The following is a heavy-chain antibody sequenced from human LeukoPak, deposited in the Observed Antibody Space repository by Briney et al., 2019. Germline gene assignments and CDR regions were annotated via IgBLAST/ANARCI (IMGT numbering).Heavy chain of an antibody. D-gene: IGHD6-19*01. CDR1: GGSFSGYY. J-gene: IGHJ5*02. V-gene: IGHV4-34*01. CDR3: ARGQPGVSPVSGTIPGPNWFDP. Sequence: SETLSLTCAVYGGSFSGYYWSWIRQPPGKGLEWIGEINHSGSTNYNPSLKSRVTISVDTSKNQFSLKLSSVTAADTAVYYCARGQPGVSPVSGTIPGPNWFDPWGQGTLVTVSS. CDR2: INHSGST.